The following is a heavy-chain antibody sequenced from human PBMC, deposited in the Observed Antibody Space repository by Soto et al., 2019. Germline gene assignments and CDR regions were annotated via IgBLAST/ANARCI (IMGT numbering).Heavy chain of an antibody. CDR3: ARVRCADCCGEADY. J-gene: IGHJ4*01. CDR1: GFTFRDHN. CDR2: ISSSGTTI. Sequence: GVSLRLSCAASGFTFRDHNMSWIRQAPGKGLEWLSYISSSGTTIYYADSVKGRFPISRDNAKISLYLQMSSLSAEDTAVFNCARVRCADCCGEADY. D-gene: IGHD2-21*02. V-gene: IGHV3-11*01.